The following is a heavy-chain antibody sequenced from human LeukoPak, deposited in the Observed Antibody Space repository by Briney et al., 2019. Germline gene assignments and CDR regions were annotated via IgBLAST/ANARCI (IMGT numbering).Heavy chain of an antibody. J-gene: IGHJ4*02. CDR2: IDGGGTNT. CDR3: ARDLPYYDGSGYFDY. D-gene: IGHD3-22*01. V-gene: IGHV3-21*01. Sequence: GGSLRLSCAASGFTFKRYHMSWVRQAPGKGLDWVSSIDGGGTNTYYADSVKGRFTISRDNAKNSLYLQMNSLRAEDTAVYYCARDLPYYDGSGYFDYWGQGTLVTVSS. CDR1: GFTFKRYH.